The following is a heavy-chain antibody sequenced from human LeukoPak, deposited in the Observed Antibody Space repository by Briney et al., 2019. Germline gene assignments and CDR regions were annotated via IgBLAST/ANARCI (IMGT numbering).Heavy chain of an antibody. CDR1: GGTFSSYA. V-gene: IGHV1-69*04. D-gene: IGHD3-22*01. Sequence: SVKVSCKASGGTFSSYAISWVRQAPGQGLEWMGRIIPILGIANYAQKFQGRVTITADRSTSTAYMELSSLRSEDTAVYYCARDMYDSSGYYSHFDYWGRGTLVTVSS. J-gene: IGHJ4*02. CDR2: IIPILGIA. CDR3: ARDMYDSSGYYSHFDY.